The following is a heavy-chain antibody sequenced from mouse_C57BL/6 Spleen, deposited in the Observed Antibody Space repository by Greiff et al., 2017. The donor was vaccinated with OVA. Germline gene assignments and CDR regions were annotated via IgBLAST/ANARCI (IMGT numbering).Heavy chain of an antibody. D-gene: IGHD1-1*01. CDR1: GYTFTSYW. CDR3: ARIHYYGGSYRYFDV. Sequence: QVQLQQPGAELVMPGASVKLSCKASGYTFTSYWMHWVKQRPGQGLEWIGEIDPSDSYTNYNQKFKGKSTLTVDKSSSTAYMQLSSLTSEDSAVYYCARIHYYGGSYRYFDVWGTGTTVTVSS. V-gene: IGHV1-69*01. CDR2: IDPSDSYT. J-gene: IGHJ1*03.